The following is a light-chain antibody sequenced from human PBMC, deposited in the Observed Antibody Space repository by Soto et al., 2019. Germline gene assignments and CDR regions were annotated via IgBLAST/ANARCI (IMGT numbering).Light chain of an antibody. Sequence: EIVLTQSPATLSLSPCEAATLSFSASQSVSSYLAWYQQKPGQAPRLLIYDASNRATGIPARFSGSGSGTDFTLTISSLEPEDFAVYYCHQRGSWPRGTFGQGTKVDIK. CDR3: HQRGSWPRGT. CDR1: QSVSSY. CDR2: DAS. V-gene: IGKV3-11*01. J-gene: IGKJ1*01.